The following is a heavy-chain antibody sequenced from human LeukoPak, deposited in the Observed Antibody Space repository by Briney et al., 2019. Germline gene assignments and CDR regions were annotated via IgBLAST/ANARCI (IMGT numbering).Heavy chain of an antibody. CDR2: ISWNSDNI. CDR3: ARGPGSFSAAIQLWPSPFDY. CDR1: EFTFDDYA. Sequence: PGGSLRLSCAASEFTFDDYAMHWVRQAPGKGLEWVSGISWNSDNIGYTDSVKGRFTISRDNAKNSLYLQMNSLRAEDTAVYYCARGPGSFSAAIQLWPSPFDYWGQGTLVTVSS. J-gene: IGHJ4*02. V-gene: IGHV3-9*01. D-gene: IGHD5-18*01.